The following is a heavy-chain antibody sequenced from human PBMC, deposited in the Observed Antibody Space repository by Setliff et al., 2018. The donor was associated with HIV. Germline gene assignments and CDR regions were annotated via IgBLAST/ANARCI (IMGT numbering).Heavy chain of an antibody. CDR1: GVSITNGTFY. CDR2: IAKTGST. D-gene: IGHD5-12*01. J-gene: IGHJ5*02. CDR3: ARDFKRYNSPCRFDP. Sequence: KTSETLSLTCTVSGVSITNGTFYWNWIRQPAGKGLEWIGRIAKTGSTNYNPSLKSRLTISMDTSKNQFSLKLNSVTAADTAVYYCARDFKRYNSPCRFDPGGPGTRGTVS. V-gene: IGHV4-61*02.